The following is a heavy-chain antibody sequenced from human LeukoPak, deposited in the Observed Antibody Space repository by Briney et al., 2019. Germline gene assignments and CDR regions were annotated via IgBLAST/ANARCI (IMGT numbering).Heavy chain of an antibody. CDR3: ARDGALDY. CDR1: GFTFSTYS. CDR2: ISSSSTTI. V-gene: IGHV3-48*01. Sequence: PGRSLRLSCAASGFTFSTYSMNWVRQAPGKGLEWVSYISSSSTTIYYADSVKGRFTISRDSAKNSLYLQMNSLRPEDTAVYYCARDGALDYWGQGTLVTVSS. D-gene: IGHD3-16*01. J-gene: IGHJ4*02.